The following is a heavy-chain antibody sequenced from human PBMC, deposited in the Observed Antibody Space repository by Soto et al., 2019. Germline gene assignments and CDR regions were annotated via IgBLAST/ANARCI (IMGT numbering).Heavy chain of an antibody. D-gene: IGHD6-19*01. V-gene: IGHV4-4*07. CDR1: GASISAYA. J-gene: IGHJ4*02. CDR3: ARGTYSSGWYVVDY. CDR2: LYSSGNT. Sequence: SETLSLTFTVSGASISAYAWGWIRQPAGKGLEWIGRLYSSGNTNYNPSFKSRLNMSADTSKNQFSLKLSSVTAAETAVYYCARGTYSSGWYVVDYWGKGTLLTVSS.